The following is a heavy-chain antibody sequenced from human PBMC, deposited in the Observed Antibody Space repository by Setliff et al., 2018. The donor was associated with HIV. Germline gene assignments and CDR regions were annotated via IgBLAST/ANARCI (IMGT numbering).Heavy chain of an antibody. D-gene: IGHD1-26*01. CDR2: VHYSGAA. J-gene: IGHJ5*02. Sequence: KPSETLSLTCSLSGDSISDNDFYWGWIRQPPGKGLEWIGIVHYSGAAYYNPSPKSRVTISVDTSQNQFSLKLRSVTAADTAVYYCARYRSKLDWFDPWGQGTLVTVSS. CDR3: ARYRSKLDWFDP. CDR1: GDSISDNDFY. V-gene: IGHV4-39*01.